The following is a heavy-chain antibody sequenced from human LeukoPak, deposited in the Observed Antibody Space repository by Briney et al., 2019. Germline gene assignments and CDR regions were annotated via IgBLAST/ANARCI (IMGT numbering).Heavy chain of an antibody. J-gene: IGHJ3*02. V-gene: IGHV4-59*01. CDR2: IYYSGGT. D-gene: IGHD3-10*01. Sequence: SETLSLTCTVSGGSISSYNWSWVRQPPGKGLEWIGCIYYSGGTNYNPSLKSRVTISVGTSTNRFSLKLSSVTAADTAVYYCARVSITKPFEIWGQRTMVPVSS. CDR1: GGSISSYN. CDR3: ARVSITKPFEI.